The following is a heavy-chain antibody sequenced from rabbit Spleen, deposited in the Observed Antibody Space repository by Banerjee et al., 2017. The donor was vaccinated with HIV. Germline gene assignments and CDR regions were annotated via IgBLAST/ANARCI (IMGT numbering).Heavy chain of an antibody. J-gene: IGHJ4*01. V-gene: IGHV1S45*01. CDR2: IVTGNGGT. Sequence: DESGGDLVKPDGSLTLTCTASGLSFSNSYWIFWVRQAPGKGLEWIGCIVTGNGGTNYASWAKGRFTISKTSSTTVTLQMTSLTAADTATYFCARDRSSAWGAPFDLNYYFNLWGPGTLVTVS. CDR1: GLSFSNSYW. D-gene: IGHD4-1*01. CDR3: ARDRSSAWGAPFDLNYYFNL.